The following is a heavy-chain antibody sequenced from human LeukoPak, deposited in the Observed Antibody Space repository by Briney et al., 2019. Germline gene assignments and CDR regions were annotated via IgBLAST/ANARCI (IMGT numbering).Heavy chain of an antibody. CDR3: ASTTPPPIAAPGTRGLGYYGMDV. D-gene: IGHD6-13*01. J-gene: IGHJ6*02. CDR2: IIPIFGTA. Sequence: SVKVSCKASGGTFRIYVISWVRQAPGQGLEWMGGIIPIFGTANYTQKFQGRVTITADESTSTAYMELSSLRSADTAVYYCASTTPPPIAAPGTRGLGYYGMDVWGQGTTATVSS. V-gene: IGHV1-69*13. CDR1: GGTFRIYV.